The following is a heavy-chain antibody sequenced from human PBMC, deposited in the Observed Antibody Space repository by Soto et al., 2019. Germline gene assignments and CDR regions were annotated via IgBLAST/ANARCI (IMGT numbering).Heavy chain of an antibody. J-gene: IGHJ4*02. CDR1: GFTFSSYA. V-gene: IGHV3-23*01. CDR3: AKYSSYWDEDY. D-gene: IGHD3-22*01. CDR2: ISGSGEST. Sequence: EVQLLESGGGLVQPGGSLRLSCAASGFTFSSYAMTWVRQATGGGLQWVSSISGSGESTFHAESVKGRFTISIDHSKNTLTLQMNSLKAEDTAIYYCAKYSSYWDEDYWGQGTLVTVSS.